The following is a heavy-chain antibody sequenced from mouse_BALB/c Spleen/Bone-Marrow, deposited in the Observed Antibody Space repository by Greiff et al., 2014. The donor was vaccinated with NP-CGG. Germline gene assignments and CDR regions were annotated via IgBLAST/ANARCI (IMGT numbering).Heavy chain of an antibody. V-gene: IGHV1S22*01. J-gene: IGHJ2*01. Sequence: LQESGSELVRPGASVKPSCKASGYTFTSCWMHWVKQRPGQGLEWIGNIYPGSGSTNYDEKFKSKATLTVDTSSSTAYMQLSSLTSEDSAVYYCTRDYDWVPDYWGQGTTLTVSS. CDR2: IYPGSGST. CDR1: GYTFTSCW. CDR3: TRDYDWVPDY. D-gene: IGHD1-1*01.